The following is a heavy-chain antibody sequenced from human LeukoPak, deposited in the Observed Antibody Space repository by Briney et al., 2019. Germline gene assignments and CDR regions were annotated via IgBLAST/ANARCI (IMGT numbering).Heavy chain of an antibody. CDR2: ISGSGGST. CDR3: AKAGDNSGNYGAFDI. CDR1: GFTFSSYG. V-gene: IGHV3-23*01. J-gene: IGHJ3*02. D-gene: IGHD3-22*01. Sequence: GGTLRLSCAASGFTFSSYGMSWVRQAPGKGLEWVSAISGSGGSTYYADSVKGRSTISRDNSNNTLYLQMNSLRAEDTAVYYCAKAGDNSGNYGAFDIWGQGTMVTVSS.